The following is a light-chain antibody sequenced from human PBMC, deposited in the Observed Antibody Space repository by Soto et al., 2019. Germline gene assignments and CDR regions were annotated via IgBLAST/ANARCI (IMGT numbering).Light chain of an antibody. CDR3: QHNGRS. V-gene: IGKV3-15*01. J-gene: IGKJ5*01. Sequence: EIVMTQSPATLSVSPGERATLSCRASQSVSSNLAWYQQKPGQAPRLLIYGASTRATGIPARFSGSGSGTDFTLVISRLDPDDFAVYYCQHNGRSFGQGTRLENK. CDR2: GAS. CDR1: QSVSSN.